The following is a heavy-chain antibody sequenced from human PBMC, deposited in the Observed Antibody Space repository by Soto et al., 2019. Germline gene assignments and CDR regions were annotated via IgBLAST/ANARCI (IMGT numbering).Heavy chain of an antibody. Sequence: SETLSLTCTVSGGSVSSYWWSWIRQPPGKGLEWIGYIYYSGTTYFNPSLKSRASISLDTSKNEFSLKLTSVTAADTAVYYCARRALPQCINGVCYKDGFWDYWGQGALVTVSS. V-gene: IGHV4-59*02. CDR3: ARRALPQCINGVCYKDGFWDY. J-gene: IGHJ4*02. D-gene: IGHD2-8*01. CDR2: IYYSGTT. CDR1: GGSVSSYW.